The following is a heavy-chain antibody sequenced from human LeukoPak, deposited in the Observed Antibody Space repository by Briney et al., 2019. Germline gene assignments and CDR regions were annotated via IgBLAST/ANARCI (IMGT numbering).Heavy chain of an antibody. V-gene: IGHV3-74*01. D-gene: IGHD1-1*01. J-gene: IGHJ3*02. CDR1: GFTFSSYW. CDR3: ARARPLEAFDI. CDR2: INSDGSST. Sequence: GGSLRLSCAASGFTFSSYWMHWVRQAPGKGLVWVSRINSDGSSTSYADSVKGQFTISRDNAKNSLYLQMNSLRAEDTAVYYCARARPLEAFDIWGQGTMVTVSS.